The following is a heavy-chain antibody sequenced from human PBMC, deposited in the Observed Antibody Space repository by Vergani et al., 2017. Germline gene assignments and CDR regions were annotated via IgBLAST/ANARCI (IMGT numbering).Heavy chain of an antibody. J-gene: IGHJ4*02. V-gene: IGHV3-11*01. CDR3: ARVRSSAGRVRAFDY. CDR2: ISTSGSSI. Sequence: VQLLESGGGLVQPGGSLRLSCAASGFTFSDYYMSWIRQAPGKGLEWLSYISTSGSSIYYADSVEGRFTFSRDNAKNSLYLQMNSLRAEDTAVYHCARVRSSAGRVRAFDYWGQGTLVTVSS. CDR1: GFTFSDYY. D-gene: IGHD3-10*01.